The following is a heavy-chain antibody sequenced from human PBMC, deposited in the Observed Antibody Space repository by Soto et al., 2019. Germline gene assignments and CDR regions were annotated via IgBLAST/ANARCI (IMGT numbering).Heavy chain of an antibody. D-gene: IGHD4-17*01. Sequence: QVTLKESGPVLVKPTETLTLTCTVSGFSLSNARMGVSWIRQPPGKALEWLAHIFSNDEKSYSTSLKSRLTISKDTSKSQVVLTMTNMDSVDTATYYCARIRKYGDYPYYDYGLDVWGQGTPVTVSS. CDR2: IFSNDEK. CDR3: ARIRKYGDYPYYDYGLDV. CDR1: GFSLSNARMG. J-gene: IGHJ6*02. V-gene: IGHV2-26*01.